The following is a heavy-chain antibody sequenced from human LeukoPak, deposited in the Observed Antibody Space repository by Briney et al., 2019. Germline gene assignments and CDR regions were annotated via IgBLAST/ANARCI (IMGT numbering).Heavy chain of an antibody. D-gene: IGHD3-16*01. CDR3: AREDYDYAWGP. Sequence: GGSLRLSCAASGFTFSSYWMHWVRQAPGKGLVWVSRINSDGSSTSYADSVKGRFTISRDNAKNTLYLQMNSLRAEDTAVYYCAREDYDYAWGPWGQGTLVTVSS. V-gene: IGHV3-74*01. CDR1: GFTFSSYW. J-gene: IGHJ4*02. CDR2: INSDGSST.